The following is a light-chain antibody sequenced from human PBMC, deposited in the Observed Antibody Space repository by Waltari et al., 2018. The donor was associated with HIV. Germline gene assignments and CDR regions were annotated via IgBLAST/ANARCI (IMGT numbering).Light chain of an antibody. CDR2: DDY. V-gene: IGLV3-21*02. Sequence: SYVLTQPPSVSVAPGQTASITCGGNNIGTKSVHWYQQRPGQAPVLVVYDDYDRPSGISERFSGSNSGNMATLTISRVEAGDEAVYYCQVWDSSTEHPGVVFGGGTKLTVL. CDR3: QVWDSSTEHPGVV. J-gene: IGLJ2*01. CDR1: NIGTKS.